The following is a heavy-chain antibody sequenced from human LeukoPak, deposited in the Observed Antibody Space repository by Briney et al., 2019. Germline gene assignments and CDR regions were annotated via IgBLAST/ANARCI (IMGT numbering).Heavy chain of an antibody. V-gene: IGHV4-34*01. CDR1: GGTFSGYS. J-gene: IGHJ6*03. D-gene: IGHD5-12*01. CDR3: ARGHSGYSYFNNYFMDV. CDR2: INHSGST. Sequence: PSETLSLTRAVYGGTFSGYSWTWIRQPPGKGLEWIGEINHSGSTNYNPSLKSRVTISVDTSKNQFSLNLSSVTVADTAVYSCARGHSGYSYFNNYFMDVWGKGTTVTVSS.